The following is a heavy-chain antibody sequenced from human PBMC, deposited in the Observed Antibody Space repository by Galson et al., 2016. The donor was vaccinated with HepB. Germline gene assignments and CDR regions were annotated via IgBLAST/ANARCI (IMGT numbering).Heavy chain of an antibody. J-gene: IGHJ4*02. CDR1: GFTFSSYA. Sequence: SLRLSCAASGFTFSSYAMHWVRQAPGKGLEWVAVISYDGSNKYYADSVKGRFTISRDNSKKTLYLQMNSLRAEDTAVYYCARAPLEMATIQRGYFDYWGQGTLVTVSS. V-gene: IGHV3-30*04. CDR2: ISYDGSNK. D-gene: IGHD5-24*01. CDR3: ARAPLEMATIQRGYFDY.